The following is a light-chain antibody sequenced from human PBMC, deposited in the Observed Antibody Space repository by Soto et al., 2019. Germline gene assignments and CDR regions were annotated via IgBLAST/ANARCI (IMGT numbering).Light chain of an antibody. Sequence: EIQMTQSPSTLSATKGDRVTITCRASQSISSWLAWYQQKPGKAPKLLIYDASSLESGVPSRFSGSGSGTEFTLTISSLQPDDFATYYCQQYNSYSTFGQGTKVDIK. J-gene: IGKJ1*01. CDR1: QSISSW. CDR2: DAS. V-gene: IGKV1-5*01. CDR3: QQYNSYST.